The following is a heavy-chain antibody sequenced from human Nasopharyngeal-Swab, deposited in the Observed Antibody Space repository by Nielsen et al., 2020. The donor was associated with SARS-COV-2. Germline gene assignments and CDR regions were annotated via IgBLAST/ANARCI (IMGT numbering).Heavy chain of an antibody. CDR3: ARVFWGYCSSTSCPNYYYYYYMDV. V-gene: IGHV4-31*02. Sequence: WIRQPPGKGLEWIGYIYYSGSTYYNPSLKSRVTISVDTSKNQFSLKLSSVTAADTAVYYCARVFWGYCSSTSCPNYYYYYYMDVWGKGTTVTVSS. CDR2: IYYSGST. J-gene: IGHJ6*03. D-gene: IGHD2-2*01.